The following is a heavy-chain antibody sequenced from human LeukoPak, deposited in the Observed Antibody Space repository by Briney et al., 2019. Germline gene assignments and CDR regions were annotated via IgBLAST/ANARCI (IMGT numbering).Heavy chain of an antibody. CDR1: GGSFSNYC. Sequence: SETLSLTFTVSGGSFSNYCWNWKRQPPGKGLGLIGYTCDSGNTYCNPSLRSRVIISRDMSKNQFSLKLTSATAADTAVYYCARWHDGGRYFDYWGRGTSVTVSS. V-gene: IGHV4-59*01. CDR3: ARWHDGGRYFDY. J-gene: IGHJ4*02. D-gene: IGHD6-19*01. CDR2: TCDSGNT.